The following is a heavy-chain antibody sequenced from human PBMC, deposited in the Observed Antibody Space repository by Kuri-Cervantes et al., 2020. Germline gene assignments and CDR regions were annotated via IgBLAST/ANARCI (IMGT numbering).Heavy chain of an antibody. CDR3: ARANFWYGNYFDY. V-gene: IGHV4-34*01. CDR1: GGSFSGYY. CDR2: IYYSGST. D-gene: IGHD6-13*01. J-gene: IGHJ4*02. Sequence: SCAVYGGSFSGYYWGWIRQPPGKGLEWIGSIYYSGSTYYNPSLKSRVTMSVDTSRNQFSLKLSSVTAADTAVYYCARANFWYGNYFDYWGQGTLVTVSS.